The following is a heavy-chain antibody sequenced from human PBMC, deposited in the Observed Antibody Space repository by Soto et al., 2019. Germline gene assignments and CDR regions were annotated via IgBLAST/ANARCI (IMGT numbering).Heavy chain of an antibody. CDR2: ISSSDNTI. CDR3: ARESRHGLDV. J-gene: IGHJ6*02. CDR1: GFTFSSYS. Sequence: GGSLRLSCAASGFTFSSYSMNWVRQAPGKGLEWVSYISSSDNTIYYADSVKGRFTISRDNAKNSLYLQMNSLRAEDTAVYYCARESRHGLDVWGQGTTVTVSS. V-gene: IGHV3-48*04.